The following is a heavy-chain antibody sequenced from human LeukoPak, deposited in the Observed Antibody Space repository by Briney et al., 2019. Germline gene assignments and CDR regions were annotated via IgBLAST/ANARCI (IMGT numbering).Heavy chain of an antibody. V-gene: IGHV3-53*01. CDR1: GFAVSSNH. Sequence: GGSLRLSCAASGFAVSSNHMNWVRQAPGKGLEWVSLIHSGGSTYYADSVKGRFTISRDNSRNTVDLQMNSLRAEDTAVYYCARGLAQAGILGVFDYWGQGTLVTVSS. CDR3: ARGLAQAGILGVFDY. D-gene: IGHD6-13*01. J-gene: IGHJ4*02. CDR2: IHSGGST.